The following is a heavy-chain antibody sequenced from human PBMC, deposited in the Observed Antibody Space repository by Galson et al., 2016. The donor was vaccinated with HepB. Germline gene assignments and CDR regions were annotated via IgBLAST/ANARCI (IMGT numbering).Heavy chain of an antibody. Sequence: SVKVSCKASGYTFTSYTMDWVRQAPGQGLEWMGWINTNTGNPTYAQGFTARFVFSLDTSVSTAYLQISGLKAEDTAVYYCARGRLLWVGELAPFYYYGMDVWGQGTTVTVSS. CDR1: GYTFTSYT. V-gene: IGHV7-4-1*02. D-gene: IGHD3-10*01. CDR2: INTNTGNP. CDR3: ARGRLLWVGELAPFYYYGMDV. J-gene: IGHJ6*02.